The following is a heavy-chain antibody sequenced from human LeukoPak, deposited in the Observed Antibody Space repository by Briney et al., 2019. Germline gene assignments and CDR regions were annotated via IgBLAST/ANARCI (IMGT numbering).Heavy chain of an antibody. V-gene: IGHV3-23*01. J-gene: IGHJ4*02. CDR3: AKGAYDYIEMGYFDY. Sequence: GGSLRHSCAASGFSISNSAMNWARQAPAKGLDSVSLSIARSGSPFPAASVQGRFTISRDHSQNTLYLQMNSLRAEDTAVYYCAKGAYDYIEMGYFDYWGQGPLVTVSS. CDR2: SIARSGSP. CDR1: GFSISNSA. D-gene: IGHD5-12*01.